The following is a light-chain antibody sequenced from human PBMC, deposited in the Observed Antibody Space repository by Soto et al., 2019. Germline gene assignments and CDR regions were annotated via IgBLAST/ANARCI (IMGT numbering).Light chain of an antibody. Sequence: QSVLTQPRSVSGSPGQSVTISCTGTSSDVGGYNYVSWYQQHPGKAPKLMIYDVSKRPSGVPDRLSGSKSGNTASLTISGLQAEDEADYYRCSYAGSYTYWVFGGGTKLTVL. J-gene: IGLJ3*02. V-gene: IGLV2-11*01. CDR3: CSYAGSYTYWV. CDR2: DVS. CDR1: SSDVGGYNY.